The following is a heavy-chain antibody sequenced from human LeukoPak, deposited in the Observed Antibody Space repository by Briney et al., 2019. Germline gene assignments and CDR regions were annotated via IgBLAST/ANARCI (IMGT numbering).Heavy chain of an antibody. CDR1: GGSLTDYY. D-gene: IGHD2/OR15-2a*01. V-gene: IGHV4-34*01. CDR2: ISHSAIA. Sequence: SETLSLTCAVYGGSLTDYYWAWIRQPPGKGLEWIGQISHSAIANYNPSLESRVTMSVDTSMNQFSLKLSSVTAADTAVYFCARVLRYTFGFSANWGQGILVTVSS. CDR3: ARVLRYTFGFSAN. J-gene: IGHJ4*02.